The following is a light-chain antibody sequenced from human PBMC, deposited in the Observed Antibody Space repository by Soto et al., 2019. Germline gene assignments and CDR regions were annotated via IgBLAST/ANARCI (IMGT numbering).Light chain of an antibody. CDR1: QGIGNA. Sequence: AIQMTQSPSSLSASVGDRVTISCRASQGIGNALGGYQQKPGKPPKVLIYGASNLQKGVLPRFGGSGSGTDFTFAISSLQTKDSVPDYCLQDINYPWTFGQGTKVEI. CDR3: LQDINYPWT. J-gene: IGKJ1*01. CDR2: GAS. V-gene: IGKV1-6*01.